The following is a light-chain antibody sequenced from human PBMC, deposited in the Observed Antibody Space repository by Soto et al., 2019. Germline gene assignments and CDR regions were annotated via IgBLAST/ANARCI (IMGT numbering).Light chain of an antibody. J-gene: IGKJ3*01. Sequence: KQSPGTLSLSPGERVTLSCRASQSVANTYLAWYQQKPGQAPRLLIYDASTRATGIPDRFSGSGSGTDFTLTISRLEPEDFALYFCQQYGRSPGLLTFGPGTKVDIK. V-gene: IGKV3-20*01. CDR2: DAS. CDR3: QQYGRSPGLLT. CDR1: QSVANTY.